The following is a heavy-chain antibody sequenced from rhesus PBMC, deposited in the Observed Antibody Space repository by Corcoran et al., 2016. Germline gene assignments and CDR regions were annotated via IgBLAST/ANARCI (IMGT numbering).Heavy chain of an antibody. CDR2: ISYSGST. V-gene: IGHV4-122*02. Sequence: QLQLQESGPGLVKPSETLSLTCAVSGYSISSGYGWSWIRTPPGKGLEWIGYISYSGSTSYNPSLKSRVTMSRYTSKNQFSLKLSSVTAADTAVYYCARGSAGTVLFDYWGQGVLVTVSS. CDR3: ARGSAGTVLFDY. J-gene: IGHJ4*01. D-gene: IGHD5-24*01. CDR1: GYSISSGYG.